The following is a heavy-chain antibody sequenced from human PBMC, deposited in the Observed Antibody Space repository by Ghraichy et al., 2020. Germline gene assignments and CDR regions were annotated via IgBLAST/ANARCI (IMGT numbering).Heavy chain of an antibody. CDR2: IRGSGGST. Sequence: GGSLRLSCRASGFTFSDYPMTWVRHAPGKGLEWVSSIRGSGGSTAYTDPVKGRFTISRDNSKNTLYLQLNSLRAENTAVYYCAKRGIKIVLPGTYYFDYWVQGTLLTVSS. CDR3: AKRGIKIVLPGTYYFDY. J-gene: IGHJ4*02. V-gene: IGHV3-23*01. D-gene: IGHD1-26*01. CDR1: GFTFSDYP.